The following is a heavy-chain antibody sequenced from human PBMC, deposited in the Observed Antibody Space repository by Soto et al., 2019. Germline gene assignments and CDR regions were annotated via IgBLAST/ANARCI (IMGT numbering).Heavy chain of an antibody. CDR3: ATGGRGYSSAPRFYFEY. V-gene: IGHV1-69*01. CDR2: ILPIFDTT. D-gene: IGHD5-18*01. CDR1: GGIFSSNA. J-gene: IGHJ4*02. Sequence: QVPLVQSWAEVRKPGSSVKVSCQASGGIFSSNAISWVRQAPGQGLEWMGGILPIFDTTHYAQKFQGRVTITADESTSTAYMELSSLKSEDTALYYCATGGRGYSSAPRFYFEYWAQGTLVTVSS.